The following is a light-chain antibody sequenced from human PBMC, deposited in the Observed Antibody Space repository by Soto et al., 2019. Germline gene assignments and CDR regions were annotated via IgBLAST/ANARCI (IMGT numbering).Light chain of an antibody. CDR2: GVN. CDR3: SSYAGILNLGV. CDR1: SSDVGGYKY. Sequence: QSALTQPPSASGSPGQSVTISCTGTSSDVGGYKYVYWYQQHPGKAPKLMIFGVNNRPSGVPDRFSGSKSGTTASLTVSGLQAEDEADYYCSSYAGILNLGVFGTGTKLTVL. V-gene: IGLV2-8*01. J-gene: IGLJ1*01.